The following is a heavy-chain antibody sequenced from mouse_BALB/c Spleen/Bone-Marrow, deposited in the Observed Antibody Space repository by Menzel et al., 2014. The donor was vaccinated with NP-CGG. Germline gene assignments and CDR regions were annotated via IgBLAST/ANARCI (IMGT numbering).Heavy chain of an antibody. D-gene: IGHD1-1*01. CDR1: GYTFXSYW. V-gene: IGHV1-7*01. CDR2: INPSTDYT. J-gene: IGHJ3*01. CDR3: ARRAYGGSYGFAY. Sequence: QVQLQQSGAELAKPGASLKMSCKASGYTFXSYWMHWVKQRPGQGLEWIGYINPSTDYTEYNQKFKDKATLTADKSSSTDFMQLSSLTSEDSAVYYCARRAYGGSYGFAYWGQGTLVTVSA.